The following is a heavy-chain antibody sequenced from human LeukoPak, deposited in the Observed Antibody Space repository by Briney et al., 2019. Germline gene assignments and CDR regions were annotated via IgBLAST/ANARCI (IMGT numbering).Heavy chain of an antibody. CDR1: GFTFSSYS. J-gene: IGHJ4*02. CDR2: ISSSSSST. D-gene: IGHD3-22*01. CDR3: YSMIVVEIRVINDY. Sequence: GGSLRLSCAASGFTFSSYSMNWVRQAPGKGLEWVSSISSSSSSTYYADSVKGRFTISRDNSKNTLYLQMNSLRAEDTAVYYCYSMIVVEIRVINDYWGQGTLVTVSS. V-gene: IGHV3-21*01.